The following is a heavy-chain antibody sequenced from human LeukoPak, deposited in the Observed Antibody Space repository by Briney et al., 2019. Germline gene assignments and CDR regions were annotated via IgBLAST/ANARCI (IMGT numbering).Heavy chain of an antibody. CDR1: GGSISSGGYS. Sequence: SETLSLTCAVSGGSISSGGYSWSWIRQPPGKGLEWIGYIYHSGSTYYNPSLKSRVTISVDRSKNQFSLKLSSVTAADTAVYYCARGRGGVTDAISDYWGQGTLVTVSS. J-gene: IGHJ4*02. CDR3: ARGRGGVTDAISDY. CDR2: IYHSGST. D-gene: IGHD3-16*01. V-gene: IGHV4-30-2*01.